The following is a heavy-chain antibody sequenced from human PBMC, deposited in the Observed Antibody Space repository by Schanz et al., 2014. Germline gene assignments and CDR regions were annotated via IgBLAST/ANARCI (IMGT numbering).Heavy chain of an antibody. D-gene: IGHD5-12*01. J-gene: IGHJ4*02. CDR1: GFTFSTYC. CDR2: IKQDESER. Sequence: EVQLVESGGGLVQPGGSLRLSCAASGFTFSTYCMSWVRQAPGKGLEWVANIKQDESERSYVDSVKGRFTISRDNAKNSLYLQMNSLRAEDTAIYYCAKDMARGGYNWVFDSWGQGTLVTVSS. V-gene: IGHV3-7*03. CDR3: AKDMARGGYNWVFDS.